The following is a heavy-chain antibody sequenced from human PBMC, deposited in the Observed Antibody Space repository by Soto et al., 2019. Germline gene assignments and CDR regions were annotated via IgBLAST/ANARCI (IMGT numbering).Heavy chain of an antibody. D-gene: IGHD3-10*01. CDR2: MSTSTNYR. Sequence: EVQLVESGGGLVKPGGSLRLSCAASGFSFSTYDMNWVRQAPGKGLEWVSSMSTSTNYRYYTDSVKGRFTISRDNAKNSLFLQMNSLRAEDTAVYYCARDGGASMLRGVIISDGMDVWGRGTTVTVSS. J-gene: IGHJ6*02. V-gene: IGHV3-21*02. CDR3: ARDGGASMLRGVIISDGMDV. CDR1: GFSFSTYD.